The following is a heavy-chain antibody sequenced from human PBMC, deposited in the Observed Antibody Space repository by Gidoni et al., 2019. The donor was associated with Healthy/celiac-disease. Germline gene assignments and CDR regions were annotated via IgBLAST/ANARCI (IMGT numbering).Heavy chain of an antibody. V-gene: IGHV3-33*01. CDR1: GFTFSSYG. J-gene: IGHJ4*02. D-gene: IGHD3-9*01. Sequence: QVQLVESGGGVVQPGRSLRLSCAASGFTFSSYGMHWVRQAPGKGLEWVAVIWYDGSNKYYADSVKGRFTISRDNSKNTLYLQMNSLRAEDTAVYYCARAGDILTGWGDYWGQGTLVTVSS. CDR3: ARAGDILTGWGDY. CDR2: IWYDGSNK.